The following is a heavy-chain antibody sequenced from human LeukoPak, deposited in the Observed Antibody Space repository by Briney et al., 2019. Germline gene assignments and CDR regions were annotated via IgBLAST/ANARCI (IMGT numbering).Heavy chain of an antibody. Sequence: ASVKVSCKASGYTFTSYDINWVRQAPGKGLEWMGRFDPEDGDTIYAQKFQGRVTMTADTSRDTVYMELSSLRSEDTAVYYCATEGKIVRGVYTDYWGQGTLVTVSS. J-gene: IGHJ4*02. D-gene: IGHD3-10*02. V-gene: IGHV1-24*01. CDR1: GYTFTSYD. CDR3: ATEGKIVRGVYTDY. CDR2: FDPEDGDT.